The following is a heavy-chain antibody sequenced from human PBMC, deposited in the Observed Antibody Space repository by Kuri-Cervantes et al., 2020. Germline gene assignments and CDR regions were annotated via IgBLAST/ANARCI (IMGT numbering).Heavy chain of an antibody. CDR2: INHSGST. J-gene: IGHJ3*02. D-gene: IGHD3-22*01. CDR3: ARITMIVVPPSDAFDI. CDR1: GGSISSSSYY. Sequence: SETLSLTCTVSGGSISSSSYYWGWIRQPPGKGLEWIGEINHSGSTNYNPSLKSRVTMSVDTSKNQFSLKLSSVTAADTAVYYCARITMIVVPPSDAFDIWGQATMVTVSS. V-gene: IGHV4-39*07.